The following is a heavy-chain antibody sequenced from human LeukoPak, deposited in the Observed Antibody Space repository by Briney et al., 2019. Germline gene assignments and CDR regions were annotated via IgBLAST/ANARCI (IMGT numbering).Heavy chain of an antibody. J-gene: IGHJ4*02. CDR2: IWYDGSNK. CDR3: AGDLPLTQTTMDYFDY. CDR1: GFTFSSYG. Sequence: GGSLRLSCAASGFTFSSYGMHWVRQAPGKGLEWVAVIWYDGSNKYYADSVKGRFTISRDNSKNTLYLQMNSLRAEDTAVYYCAGDLPLTQTTMDYFDYWGQGTLVTVSS. D-gene: IGHD4/OR15-4a*01. V-gene: IGHV3-33*01.